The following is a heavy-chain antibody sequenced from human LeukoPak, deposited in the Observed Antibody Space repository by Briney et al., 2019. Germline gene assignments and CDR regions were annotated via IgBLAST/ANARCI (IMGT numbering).Heavy chain of an antibody. D-gene: IGHD2-2*01. CDR1: GGSISSYY. CDR2: IYYSGST. J-gene: IGHJ5*02. V-gene: IGHV4-59*01. Sequence: PSETLSLTCTVSGGSISSYYWSWIRQPPGKGLEWIGYIYYSGSTNYNPSLKSRVTISVDTSKNQFSLKLSSVTAADTAVYYCARDACSSTSCYAPEDNWFDPWGQGTLVTVSS. CDR3: ARDACSSTSCYAPEDNWFDP.